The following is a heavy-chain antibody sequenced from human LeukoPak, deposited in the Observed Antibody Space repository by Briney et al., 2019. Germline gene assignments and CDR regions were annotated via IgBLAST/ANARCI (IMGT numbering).Heavy chain of an antibody. V-gene: IGHV4-4*01. CDR3: ARDHYYDGRGRFDP. CDR2: VYFDGGT. D-gene: IGHD3-16*01. Sequence: PGGSLRLSCAASGFTFSSNTMNWVRQAPGKGLEGIGSVYFDGGTHYNPSLQSRVTISVDTSKNQFSLRLNSVTAADTALYFCARDHYYDGRGRFDPWGQGTLVTVSS. CDR1: GFTFSSNTM. J-gene: IGHJ5*02.